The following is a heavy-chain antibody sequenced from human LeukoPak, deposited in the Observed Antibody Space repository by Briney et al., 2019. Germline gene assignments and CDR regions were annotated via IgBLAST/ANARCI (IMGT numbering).Heavy chain of an antibody. J-gene: IGHJ3*02. CDR3: ARGTQRAFDI. CDR2: ISSSSNTI. CDR1: GFTSSNSG. D-gene: IGHD2-2*01. Sequence: GGSLRLSCAASGFTSSNSGMHWVRQAPGKGLEWVSFISSSSNTIYYGDSVKGRFTISRDNAKDSLYLQMNSLRDEDTAVYYCARGTQRAFDIWGQGTMVTVSS. V-gene: IGHV3-48*02.